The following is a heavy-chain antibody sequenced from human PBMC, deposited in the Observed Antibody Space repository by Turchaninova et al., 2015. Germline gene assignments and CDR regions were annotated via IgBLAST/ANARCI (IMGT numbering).Heavy chain of an antibody. CDR1: GFTFSNYW. CDR2: INQDGSKK. D-gene: IGHD6-13*01. Sequence: EVHLVESGGGLVQPGGSLRLSCAASGFTFSNYWMIWVRQAPGKGRGWVANINQDGSKKYYAESGKGRFTISRDNAKNSLYMQMTSLRAEDTAVYYCVRAWAAAESYWGQGVLVTVSP. J-gene: IGHJ4*02. V-gene: IGHV3-7*03. CDR3: VRAWAAAESY.